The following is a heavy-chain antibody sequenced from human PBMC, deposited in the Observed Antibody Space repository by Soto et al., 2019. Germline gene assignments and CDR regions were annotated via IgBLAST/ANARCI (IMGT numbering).Heavy chain of an antibody. CDR3: VSEPSRGNEWARYVDL. D-gene: IGHD1-1*01. J-gene: IGHJ2*01. CDR2: ISLSSANI. Sequence: EVQLVESGGGLVQPGGSLRLSCAASGFSLYNYAMDWVRQAPGQGLEWVSYISLSSANIHYADSVRGRFTVSRDNAKNSFYLQMNSLRAEDTAVYYCVSEPSRGNEWARYVDLWGRGTLVTVSS. V-gene: IGHV3-48*01. CDR1: GFSLYNYA.